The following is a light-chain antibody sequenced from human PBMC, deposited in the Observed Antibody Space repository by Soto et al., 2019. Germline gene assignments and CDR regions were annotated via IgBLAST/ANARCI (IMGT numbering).Light chain of an antibody. V-gene: IGKV3-15*01. J-gene: IGKJ4*01. CDR1: QSISSN. Sequence: EIVMTQSPATLSVSPGQRVTLSCRASQSISSNLAWYQQKPGLPPRLLFYSASARATGTSARFSASGSGTEFSRTISSLQSEDVAIYYCQQYHDWPPLTFGGGTKIQIK. CDR3: QQYHDWPPLT. CDR2: SAS.